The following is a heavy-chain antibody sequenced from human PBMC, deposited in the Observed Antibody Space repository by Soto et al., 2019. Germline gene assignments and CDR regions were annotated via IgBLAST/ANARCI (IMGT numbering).Heavy chain of an antibody. CDR2: MNPNSGNT. CDR1: GYTFTNYD. J-gene: IGHJ4*02. CDR3: ARGAAYYSFWSGYDDY. V-gene: IGHV1-8*01. Sequence: QVHWVQSGAEVKKPGASVKVSCKASGYTFTNYDIDWVRQATGQGPEWMGWMNPNSGNTGFAQKFQGRVTLTRTTSIDAAYMELSSLTYEDTAVYYCARGAAYYSFWSGYDDYWGQGTLVTVSS. D-gene: IGHD3-3*01.